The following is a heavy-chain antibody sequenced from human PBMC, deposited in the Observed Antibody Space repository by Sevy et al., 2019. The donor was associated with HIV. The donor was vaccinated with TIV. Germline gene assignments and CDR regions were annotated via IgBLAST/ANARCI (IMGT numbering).Heavy chain of an antibody. CDR1: GFTFGDYA. V-gene: IGHV3-49*03. CDR3: TRGYYYDSSGYSDY. Sequence: GGSLRLSCTGSGFTFGDYAMSWFRQAPGMGLEWVGFIRSKDYCGGTEYAASVKGRFTISRDDSKSIADLQMNSLKTEDTAVYYCTRGYYYDSSGYSDYWGQGTLVTVSS. J-gene: IGHJ4*02. D-gene: IGHD3-22*01. CDR2: IRSKDYCGGT.